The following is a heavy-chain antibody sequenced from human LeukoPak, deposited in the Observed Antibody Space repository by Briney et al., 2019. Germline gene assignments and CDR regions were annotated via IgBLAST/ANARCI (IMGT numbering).Heavy chain of an antibody. CDR1: GFTFRSHA. CDR3: AKDQVWIVVGSFDY. V-gene: IGHV3-23*01. J-gene: IGHJ4*02. D-gene: IGHD3-22*01. CDR2: ISGSGDTT. Sequence: PGGSLRLSCAASGFTFRSHAMSWVRQAPGKGLEWVSDISGSGDTTYYADSVKGRFTISRDNSKNTLYLQMTSLRAEDTAVYYCAKDQVWIVVGSFDYWGQGTLVTVSS.